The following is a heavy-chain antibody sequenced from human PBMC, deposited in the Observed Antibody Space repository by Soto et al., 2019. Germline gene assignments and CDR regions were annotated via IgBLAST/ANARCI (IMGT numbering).Heavy chain of an antibody. J-gene: IGHJ5*02. CDR1: GFTFSSYA. D-gene: IGHD3-9*01. CDR3: AKRVLSYDILTGSRFGWFDP. Sequence: GGSLRLSCAASGFTFSSYAMSWVRQAPGKGLEWVSAISGSGGSTYYADSVKGRFTISRDNSKNTLYLQMNSLRAEDTAVYYCAKRVLSYDILTGSRFGWFDPWGQGTLVTVSS. CDR2: ISGSGGST. V-gene: IGHV3-23*01.